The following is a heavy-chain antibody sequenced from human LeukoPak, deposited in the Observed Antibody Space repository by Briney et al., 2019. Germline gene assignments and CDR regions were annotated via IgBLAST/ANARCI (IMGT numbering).Heavy chain of an antibody. CDR1: GYSFTNYW. J-gene: IGHJ5*02. V-gene: IGHV5-51*01. CDR3: ARLTDYYDTSGYYRNYNWFDP. CDR2: VYPGDSST. D-gene: IGHD3-22*01. Sequence: GESLKISCKGSGYSFTNYWIAWVRQMPGKGREWMGIVYPGDSSTKYSPSFQGQVTISADRSINTAYLQWSSLTASDTAMYYCARLTDYYDTSGYYRNYNWFDPWGQGTLVTVSS.